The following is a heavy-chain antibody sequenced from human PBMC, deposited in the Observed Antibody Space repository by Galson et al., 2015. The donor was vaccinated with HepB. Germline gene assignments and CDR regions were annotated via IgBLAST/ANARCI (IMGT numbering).Heavy chain of an antibody. V-gene: IGHV3-7*03. CDR3: VTYESMDL. CDR1: GFTFRNYW. CDR2: ISQDGSEK. D-gene: IGHD5-12*01. J-gene: IGHJ6*02. Sequence: SLRLSCAASGFTFRNYWMSWVRQAPGKGPEWVTNISQDGSEKYYVDSVKGRFTISRDNAKNSLSLQMNSLRAEDTAVYYCVTYESMDLWGQGSTVIVSS.